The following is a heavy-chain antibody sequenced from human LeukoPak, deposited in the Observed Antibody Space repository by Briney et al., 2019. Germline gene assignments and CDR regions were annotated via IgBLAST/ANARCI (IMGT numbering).Heavy chain of an antibody. D-gene: IGHD6-19*01. J-gene: IGHJ4*02. CDR2: ISSSSSYI. CDR3: ARATFSSGWIFDY. Sequence: GGSLRLSCAASGFTFSSYSMNWVRQAPGKGLEWVSSISSSSSYIYHADSVKGRFTISRDNAKNSLYLQMNSLRAEDTAVYYCARATFSSGWIFDYWGRGILVTVSS. V-gene: IGHV3-21*01. CDR1: GFTFSSYS.